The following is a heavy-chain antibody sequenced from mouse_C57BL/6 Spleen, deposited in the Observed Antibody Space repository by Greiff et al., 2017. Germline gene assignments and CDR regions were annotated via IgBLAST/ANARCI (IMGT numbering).Heavy chain of an antibody. CDR3: ARKDGSNFDY. V-gene: IGHV1-50*01. CDR2: IDPSDSYT. Sequence: QVQLQQPGAELVKPGASVKLSCKASGYTFTSYWMQWVKQRPGQGLEWIGEIDPSDSYTNYNQKFKGKATLTVDTSSSTAYMQLSSLASEDSAVYYCARKDGSNFDYWGKGTTLTVAS. J-gene: IGHJ2*01. D-gene: IGHD1-1*01. CDR1: GYTFTSYW.